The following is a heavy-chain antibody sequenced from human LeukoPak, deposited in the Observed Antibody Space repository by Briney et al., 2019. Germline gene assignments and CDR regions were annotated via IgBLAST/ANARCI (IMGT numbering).Heavy chain of an antibody. Sequence: GRSLRLSCAPSGFTFSSYGMHWVRQAPGRGLGWVAFTRYVGSKKYYADSVKGQFTIARDNSNNALYIQMNSLRAEDTDVYYCAKCIVGYCSSTSCLMPDYWGQGTLVTVSS. J-gene: IGHJ4*02. CDR3: AKCIVGYCSSTSCLMPDY. CDR1: GFTFSSYG. D-gene: IGHD2-2*03. V-gene: IGHV3-30*02. CDR2: TRYVGSKK.